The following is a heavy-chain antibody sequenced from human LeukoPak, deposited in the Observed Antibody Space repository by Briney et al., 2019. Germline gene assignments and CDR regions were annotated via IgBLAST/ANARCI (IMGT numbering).Heavy chain of an antibody. CDR1: GFNFNTYG. J-gene: IGHJ5*02. CDR3: ASLGAFSSNHVLRWFDP. D-gene: IGHD2/OR15-2a*01. CDR2: IWYDGTNE. Sequence: GGSLRLSCVASGFNFNTYGMHWVRQAPGKGLEWMASIWYDGTNENYADPVKGRFTISRDNSKNTLYLQMNSLRGEDTAFYYCASLGAFSSNHVLRWFDPWGQGTLVTVSS. V-gene: IGHV3-33*01.